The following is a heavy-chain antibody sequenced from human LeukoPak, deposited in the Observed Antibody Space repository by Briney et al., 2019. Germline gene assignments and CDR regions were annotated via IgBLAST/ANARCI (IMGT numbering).Heavy chain of an antibody. CDR1: GYTFTGYY. D-gene: IGHD6-13*01. V-gene: IGHV1-2*02. CDR2: INPNSGGT. Sequence: GASVKVSCKASGYTFTGYYMHWVRQAPGQGLEWMGWINPNSGGTNYAQKFQGRVTMTRDTSISTAYMELSRLRSDDTAVYYCARDRDDDPNSSWYRSGLNWFDPWGQGTLVTVSS. J-gene: IGHJ5*02. CDR3: ARDRDDDPNSSWYRSGLNWFDP.